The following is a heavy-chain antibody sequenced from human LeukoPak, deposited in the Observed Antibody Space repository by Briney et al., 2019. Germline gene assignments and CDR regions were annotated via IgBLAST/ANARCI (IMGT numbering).Heavy chain of an antibody. CDR1: GGSFSRYY. V-gene: IGHV4-34*01. CDR3: ARLTTVFTGDY. Sequence: PSETLSLTCAVYGGSFSRYYYNWIRQSPGKGLEWIGEISHTGDTNYSPSLMSRVTISIDTSKSQFSLNLSSVTAADTAVYYCARLTTVFTGDYWGQGTLVTVSS. CDR2: ISHTGDT. J-gene: IGHJ4*02. D-gene: IGHD4-17*01.